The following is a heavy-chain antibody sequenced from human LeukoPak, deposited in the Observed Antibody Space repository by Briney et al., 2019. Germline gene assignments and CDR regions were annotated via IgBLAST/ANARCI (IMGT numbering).Heavy chain of an antibody. CDR1: GYSISSGYY. J-gene: IGHJ4*02. D-gene: IGHD6-13*01. CDR3: ARESKGVAYPRSIAAEFDY. Sequence: SETLSLTCTVSGYSISSGYYWGWIRQPPGKGLEWIGSIYHSGSTYYNPSLKSRVTISVDTSKNQFSLKLSSVTAADTAVYYCARESKGVAYPRSIAAEFDYWGRGTLVTVSS. V-gene: IGHV4-38-2*02. CDR2: IYHSGST.